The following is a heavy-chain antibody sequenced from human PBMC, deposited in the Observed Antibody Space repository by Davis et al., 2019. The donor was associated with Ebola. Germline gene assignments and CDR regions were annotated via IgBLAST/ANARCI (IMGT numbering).Heavy chain of an antibody. D-gene: IGHD3-3*01. CDR1: GGTFSSYA. Sequence: SVKVSCKASGGTFSSYAISWVRQAPGQGLEWMGGIIPIFGTANYAQKFQGRVTITADKSTSTAYMELSSLKSEDTAVYYCARALDRLLDFDYWGQGTLVTVSS. CDR3: ARALDRLLDFDY. CDR2: IIPIFGTA. V-gene: IGHV1-69*06. J-gene: IGHJ4*02.